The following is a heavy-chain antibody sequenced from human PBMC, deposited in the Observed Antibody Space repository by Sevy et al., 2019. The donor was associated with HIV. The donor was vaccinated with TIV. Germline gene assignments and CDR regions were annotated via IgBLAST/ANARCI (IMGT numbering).Heavy chain of an antibody. D-gene: IGHD6-19*01. CDR1: GFSFSSYA. V-gene: IGHV3-23*01. CDR3: AKDIDSSGYYYFDY. CDR2: ISGSGGST. J-gene: IGHJ4*02. Sequence: GGSLRLSCAASGFSFSSYAMSRVRQAPWKGLEWVSGISGSGGSTYYADSVKGRFTISRDNSKNTLYLQMNSLRAEDTALYYCAKDIDSSGYYYFDYWGQGTLVTVSS.